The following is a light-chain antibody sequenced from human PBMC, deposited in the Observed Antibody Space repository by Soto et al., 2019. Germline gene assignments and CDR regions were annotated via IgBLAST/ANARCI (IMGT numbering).Light chain of an antibody. V-gene: IGKV3-15*01. CDR2: GAS. CDR3: QQYNNWPPT. CDR1: QSVSSN. J-gene: IGKJ1*01. Sequence: EIVMTQSPGTLSVSPGERAALSCRASQSVSSNLAWYQQKPGQAPRLLIYGASTRATGIPARFSGSGSGTEFTLTINSLQSEDFAVYYCQQYNNWPPTFGQGTKVDIK.